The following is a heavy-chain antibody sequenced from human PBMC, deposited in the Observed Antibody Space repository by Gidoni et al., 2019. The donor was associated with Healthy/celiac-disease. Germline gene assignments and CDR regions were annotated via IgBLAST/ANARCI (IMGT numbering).Heavy chain of an antibody. V-gene: IGHV3-11*01. D-gene: IGHD3-10*01. Sequence: QVQLVEFGGGWVKPGGSLRLSCAASGFPSRDYYMSWIRQAPGKGLEWVSYISRSGSTIFYADSVKGRFTIARDNAKNSLYLQMNSLRAEDTAVYYCASGVYGSGTYDAFDIWGQGTMVTVSS. CDR3: ASGVYGSGTYDAFDI. J-gene: IGHJ3*02. CDR1: GFPSRDYY. CDR2: ISRSGSTI.